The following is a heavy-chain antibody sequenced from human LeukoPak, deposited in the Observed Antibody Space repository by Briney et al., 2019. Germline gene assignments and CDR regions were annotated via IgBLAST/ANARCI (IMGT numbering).Heavy chain of an antibody. J-gene: IGHJ5*02. CDR1: GFTFSSYA. CDR2: IKQDGSEK. Sequence: GGSLRLSCSASGFTFSSYAMHWVRQAPGKGLEWVANIKQDGSEKYYVDSVKGRFTISRDNAKNSLSLQMNSLRAEDTALYYCARGYYAINWFDPWGQGTLVTVSS. V-gene: IGHV3-7*05. D-gene: IGHD3-10*01. CDR3: ARGYYAINWFDP.